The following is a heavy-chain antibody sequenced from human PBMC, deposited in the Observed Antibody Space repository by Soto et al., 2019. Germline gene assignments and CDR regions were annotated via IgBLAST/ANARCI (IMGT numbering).Heavy chain of an antibody. CDR3: ARIDRRVSSGYFNYYGMDV. J-gene: IGHJ6*02. V-gene: IGHV2-70*01. D-gene: IGHD3-22*01. Sequence: SGTTLVNPTQTLTLTCTFSGFSLSTSGMCVSWIRQPPGKALEWLALIDWDDDKYYSTSLKTRLTISKDTSKNQVVLTLTNMDAVDTATYYCARIDRRVSSGYFNYYGMDVWGQGTTVTVAS. CDR2: IDWDDDK. CDR1: GFSLSTSGMC.